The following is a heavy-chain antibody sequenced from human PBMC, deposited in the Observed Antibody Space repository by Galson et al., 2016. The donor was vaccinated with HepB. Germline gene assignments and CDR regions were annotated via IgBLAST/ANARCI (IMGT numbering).Heavy chain of an antibody. J-gene: IGHJ6*02. V-gene: IGHV4-39*01. CDR1: GGSISSSSYY. CDR2: IYYSGNK. Sequence: ETLSLTCTVSGGSISSSSYYWGWIRQPPRKGLEWIGTIYYSGNKYYNPSLKSRVTISVDTSKNQFSLKLSSVTAADTAVYYCARQRLTGSRWYVAWYYYSAGDVWGRGTTVSVSS. D-gene: IGHD6-13*01. CDR3: ARQRLTGSRWYVAWYYYSAGDV.